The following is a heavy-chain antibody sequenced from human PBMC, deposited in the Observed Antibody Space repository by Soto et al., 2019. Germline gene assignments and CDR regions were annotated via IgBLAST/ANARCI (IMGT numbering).Heavy chain of an antibody. Sequence: PSETLSLTCAVSGGSIRSDGSSWSWIRQPPGKGLEWIGYIYDSGSSYYNPSLKSRVTISVDTSKNQFSLKLSSVTAADTAVYYCARATQYYFDTSGYPTGPHLPFDIWGQGTRVTVPS. J-gene: IGHJ3*02. CDR2: IYDSGSS. V-gene: IGHV4-30-2*01. D-gene: IGHD3-22*01. CDR1: GGSIRSDGSS. CDR3: ARATQYYFDTSGYPTGPHLPFDI.